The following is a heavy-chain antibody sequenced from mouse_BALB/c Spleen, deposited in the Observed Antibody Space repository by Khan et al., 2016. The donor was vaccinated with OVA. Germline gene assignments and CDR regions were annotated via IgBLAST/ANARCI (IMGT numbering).Heavy chain of an antibody. CDR2: INPSNGGT. Sequence: QVQLQQSGAELVKPGASVKLSCKASGYTFSSYYMYWVKQRPGQGLEWIGGINPSNGGTNFNEKFKPKATLTVDNSSSTAYLQLSSLTSEDSAVYFCTRSGYANPFAFWGQGTLVTVSA. V-gene: IGHV1S81*02. J-gene: IGHJ3*01. D-gene: IGHD2-10*02. CDR3: TRSGYANPFAF. CDR1: GYTFSSYY.